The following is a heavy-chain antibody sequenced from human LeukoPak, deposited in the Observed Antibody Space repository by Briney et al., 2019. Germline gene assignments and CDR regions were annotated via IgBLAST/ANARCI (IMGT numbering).Heavy chain of an antibody. J-gene: IGHJ4*02. D-gene: IGHD6-13*01. CDR1: GGSISSYY. CDR2: IYYSGST. V-gene: IGHV4-59*01. CDR3: AREKYSSSWYDY. Sequence: SETLSLTCTVSGGSISSYYWSWIRQPPGKGLEWIGYIYYSGSTNYNPSLKSRVTISVDTSKNQFSLKLSSVTAADTAVYYCAREKYSSSWYDYWGQGTLVTVSS.